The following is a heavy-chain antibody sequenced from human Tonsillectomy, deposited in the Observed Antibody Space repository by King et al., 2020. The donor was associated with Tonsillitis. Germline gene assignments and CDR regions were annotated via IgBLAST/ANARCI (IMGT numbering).Heavy chain of an antibody. J-gene: IGHJ3*02. CDR3: ARAVSLTAFDI. D-gene: IGHD2/OR15-2a*01. V-gene: IGHV3-21*01. CDR2: ISSSRSYI. Sequence: VQLVESGGGLVKPGGSLRLSCAASGFTFSSYSMNWVRQAPGKGLVWDSAISSSRSYIYYADSVKGRFTISRDNAKNSLYLQMNSLRAEDTAVYYRARAVSLTAFDIWGQGTMVTVSS. CDR1: GFTFSSYS.